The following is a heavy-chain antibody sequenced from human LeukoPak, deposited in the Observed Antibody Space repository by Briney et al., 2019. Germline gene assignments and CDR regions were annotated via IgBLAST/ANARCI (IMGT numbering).Heavy chain of an antibody. D-gene: IGHD3-22*01. CDR3: ARHPLGYYYDSSGYFDYFDY. J-gene: IGHJ4*02. CDR2: IYYSGST. V-gene: IGHV4-59*08. Sequence: SETLSLTCTVSGGSISSYYWSWIRQPPGKGLEWIGYIYYSGSTNYNPSLKSRVTISVDTSKNQFSLKLSPVTAADTAVYYCARHPLGYYYDSSGYFDYFDYWGQGTLVTVSS. CDR1: GGSISSYY.